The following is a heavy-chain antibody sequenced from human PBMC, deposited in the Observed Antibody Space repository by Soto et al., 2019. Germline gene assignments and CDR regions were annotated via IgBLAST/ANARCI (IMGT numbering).Heavy chain of an antibody. J-gene: IGHJ3*02. CDR1: GVTFSSYA. CDR3: ARAGVRYDSRGYYSDAFDI. CDR2: IIPIFGTA. V-gene: IGHV1-69*01. Sequence: QVQLVQSGAEVKKPGSSVKVSCKASGVTFSSYAISWVRQAPGQGLEWMGGIIPIFGTANYAHKFQGRVTITADESTSTAYMELSSLRSEDTAVYYCARAGVRYDSRGYYSDAFDIWGKGTMVTVSS. D-gene: IGHD3-22*01.